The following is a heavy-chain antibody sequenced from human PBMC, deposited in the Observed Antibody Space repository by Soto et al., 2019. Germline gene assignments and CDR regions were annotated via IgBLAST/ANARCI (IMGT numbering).Heavy chain of an antibody. J-gene: IGHJ4*02. CDR1: GFSLSTSGVG. Sequence: QITLKESGPTLVKPTQTLTLTCTFSGFSLSTSGVGVGWIRQPPGKALEWLALIYWDDDKRYSPSLKSRLTITKDTSKNQVVLTMTNMDPVDTATYYCAHPSTGIAAAGHPFDYWGQGTLVTVSS. V-gene: IGHV2-5*02. CDR2: IYWDDDK. CDR3: AHPSTGIAAAGHPFDY. D-gene: IGHD6-13*01.